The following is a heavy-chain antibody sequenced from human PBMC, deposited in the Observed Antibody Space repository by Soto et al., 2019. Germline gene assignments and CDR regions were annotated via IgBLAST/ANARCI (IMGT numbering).Heavy chain of an antibody. CDR2: VYYNGIT. V-gene: IGHV4-59*11. CDR3: TKSNWYSEY. CDR1: GGSINNHY. J-gene: IGHJ4*02. D-gene: IGHD2-8*01. Sequence: QVQLQESGPGLVKPSETLSLTCTVSGGSINNHYWRWIRHPPGKGLEWLGYVYYNGITNYNHSHKSRITMSVDTYKNQLSLNLTSLPAADTAMYYCTKSNWYSEYWGQGTLVSVSS.